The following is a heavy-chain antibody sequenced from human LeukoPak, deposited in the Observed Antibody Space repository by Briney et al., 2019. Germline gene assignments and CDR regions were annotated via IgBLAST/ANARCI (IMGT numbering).Heavy chain of an antibody. CDR3: ARTVRGVNGY. J-gene: IGHJ4*02. CDR1: GFTFSLYG. D-gene: IGHD3-10*01. V-gene: IGHV3-33*03. Sequence: GGSLRLSCTVSGFTFSLYGMHWVRQAPGKGLEWVTFIWNDGNNKYYADFVKGRFTISRDNAKNSLYLQMNSLRAEDTAVYFCARTVRGVNGYWGQGTLVTVSS. CDR2: IWNDGNNK.